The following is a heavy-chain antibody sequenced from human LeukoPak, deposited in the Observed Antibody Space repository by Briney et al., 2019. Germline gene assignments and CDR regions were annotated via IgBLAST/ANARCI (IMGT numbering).Heavy chain of an antibody. J-gene: IGHJ5*02. CDR2: INHSGST. Sequence: SETLSLTCAVSGGSISSSNWWSWVRQPPGKGLEWIGEINHSGSTNYNPSLKSRVTISVDTSKNQFSLKLSSVTAADTAVYYCARGGAVVVAARYRWFDPWGQGTLVTVSS. CDR3: ARGGAVVVAARYRWFDP. D-gene: IGHD2-15*01. V-gene: IGHV4-4*02. CDR1: GGSISSSNW.